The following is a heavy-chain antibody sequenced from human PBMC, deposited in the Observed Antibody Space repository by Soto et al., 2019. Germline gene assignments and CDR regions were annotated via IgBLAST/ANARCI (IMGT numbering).Heavy chain of an antibody. Sequence: GGSLRLSCAASGFAFDDYGVSWVRQVPGKGLEWVSGIFWNGASTGYADSVKGRFTISRDNAKNSLYLQMNSLRAEDTALYYCARDLIRRSGNYCRFESWGQGTLVTVSS. V-gene: IGHV3-20*04. CDR3: ARDLIRRSGNYCRFES. CDR2: IFWNGAST. J-gene: IGHJ5*01. CDR1: GFAFDDYG. D-gene: IGHD3-10*01.